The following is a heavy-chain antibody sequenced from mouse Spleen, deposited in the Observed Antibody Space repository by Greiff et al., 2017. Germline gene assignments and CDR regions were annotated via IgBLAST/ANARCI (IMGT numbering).Heavy chain of an antibody. D-gene: IGHD1-1*01. CDR2: ISSGGSYT. J-gene: IGHJ1*01. V-gene: IGHV5-9-3*01. CDR1: GFTFSSYA. Sequence: EVKLVESGGGLVKPGGSLKLSCAASGFTFSSYAMSWVRQTPEKRLEWVATISSGGSYTYYPDSVKGRFTISRDNAKNTLYLQMSSLRSEDTAMYYCARHYYGSRLYWYFDVWGAGTTVTVSS. CDR3: ARHYYGSRLYWYFDV.